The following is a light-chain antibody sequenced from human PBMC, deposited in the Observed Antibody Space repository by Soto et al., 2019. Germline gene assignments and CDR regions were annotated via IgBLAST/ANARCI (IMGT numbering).Light chain of an antibody. CDR2: DAS. CDR3: QQRSDWPST. J-gene: IGKJ1*01. V-gene: IGKV3-11*01. Sequence: DIVLTQSPGTMSLSPGETATLACRASQSVSRYLSWYQHKPGQAPRLLIYDASNRATGIPTRFSGSGSGTYFTLTVSSLEPEDFAVYYCQQRSDWPSTFGQGTKWEIK. CDR1: QSVSRY.